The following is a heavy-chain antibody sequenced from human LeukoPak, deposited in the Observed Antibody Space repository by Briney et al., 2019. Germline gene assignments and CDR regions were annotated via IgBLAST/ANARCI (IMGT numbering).Heavy chain of an antibody. CDR1: GYTFTSYD. CDR3: ARHGWLLLEYFQH. J-gene: IGHJ1*01. Sequence: ASVKVSCKASGYTFTSYDINWVRQATGQGLEWMGWMNPNSGNTGYAQKFQGRVTMTRDTSISTAYMELSRLRADDTAVYYCARHGWLLLEYFQHWGQGTLVTVSS. V-gene: IGHV1-8*01. D-gene: IGHD2-15*01. CDR2: MNPNSGNT.